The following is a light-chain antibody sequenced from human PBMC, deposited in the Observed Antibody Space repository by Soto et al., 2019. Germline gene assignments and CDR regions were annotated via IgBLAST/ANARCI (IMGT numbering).Light chain of an antibody. J-gene: IGKJ1*01. V-gene: IGKV1-39*01. CDR1: QSISSY. Sequence: DIQMTQSPSSLSASVGDRVTITCRASQSISSYLNWYQHKPGKTPKLLIYAASSLQSGVPARFSCSGSGTDFTLTISSLQPEDFATYYCQQSYSTPLGFGQGTKV. CDR3: QQSYSTPLG. CDR2: AAS.